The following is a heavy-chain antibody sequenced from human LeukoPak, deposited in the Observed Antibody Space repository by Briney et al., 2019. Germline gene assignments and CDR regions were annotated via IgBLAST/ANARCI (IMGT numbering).Heavy chain of an antibody. Sequence: SETLSLTCTVSDDSITSSNYYWGWIRQPPGKGLEWIGSIYYSGSTNYNPSLKSRVTMSVDTSENQFSLKLTSVTAADTAVYYCARAGRSRRFDPWGQGTLVTVSS. CDR3: ARAGRSRRFDP. CDR2: IYYSGST. D-gene: IGHD6-13*01. V-gene: IGHV4-39*01. CDR1: DDSITSSNYY. J-gene: IGHJ5*02.